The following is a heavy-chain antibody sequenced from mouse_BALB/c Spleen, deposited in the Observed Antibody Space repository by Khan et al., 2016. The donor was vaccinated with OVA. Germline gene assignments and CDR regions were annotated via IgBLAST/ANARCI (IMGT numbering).Heavy chain of an antibody. V-gene: IGHV1S136*01. J-gene: IGHJ2*01. CDR2: IYPYNDDT. CDR1: GYTFTSYV. Sequence: EVQLQESGPELVKPGASVKLSCTASGYTFTSYVIHWVKQKPGQGLDWIGYIYPYNDDTKYNEKFKGKATLTSDKSSSTAYMELSSLTSEDSAVYYCARNDRYDVDFDSWGQGTTLTVSS. CDR3: ARNDRYDVDFDS. D-gene: IGHD2-14*01.